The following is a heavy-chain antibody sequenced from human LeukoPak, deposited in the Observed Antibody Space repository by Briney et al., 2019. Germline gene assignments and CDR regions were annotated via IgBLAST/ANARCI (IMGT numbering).Heavy chain of an antibody. CDR1: GGSISGYS. J-gene: IGHJ5*02. Sequence: NPSETLSLTCTVSGGSISGYSWSWIRQPPGRGLEWIGYIYYSGDTNYNPSLKSRVTISVDTSKNQLSLKLSSVTTADTAVYYCARGPYGSGISNWFDPWGQGTLVIVSS. CDR3: ARGPYGSGISNWFDP. D-gene: IGHD3-10*01. V-gene: IGHV4-59*01. CDR2: IYYSGDT.